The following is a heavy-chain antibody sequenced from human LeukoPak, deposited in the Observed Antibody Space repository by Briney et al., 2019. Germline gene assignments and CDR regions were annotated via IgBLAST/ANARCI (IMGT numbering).Heavy chain of an antibody. CDR3: ARSPRDYYYYYMDV. V-gene: IGHV4-4*09. CDR2: IYTSGST. J-gene: IGHJ6*03. Sequence: SETLSLTCTVSGGSISSYYWSWIRQPPGKGLEWIGYIYTSGSTNYNPSLKSRVTISVDTSKNQFSLKLSSVTAADTAVYYCARSPRDYYYYYMDVWGKGTTVTVSS. CDR1: GGSISSYY.